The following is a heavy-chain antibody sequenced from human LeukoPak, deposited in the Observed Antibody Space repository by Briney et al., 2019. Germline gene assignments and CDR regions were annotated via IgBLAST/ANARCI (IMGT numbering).Heavy chain of an antibody. D-gene: IGHD3-22*01. CDR1: GFTFSSYA. Sequence: GGSLRLSCAASGFTFSSYAMSWVRQAPGKGLEWVSAISGSGGSTYYADSVKGRFTIFRDNSKNTLYLQMNSLRAEDTAVYYCAKDGYYYDSSGSDYWGQGTLVTVSS. CDR2: ISGSGGST. V-gene: IGHV3-23*01. CDR3: AKDGYYYDSSGSDY. J-gene: IGHJ4*02.